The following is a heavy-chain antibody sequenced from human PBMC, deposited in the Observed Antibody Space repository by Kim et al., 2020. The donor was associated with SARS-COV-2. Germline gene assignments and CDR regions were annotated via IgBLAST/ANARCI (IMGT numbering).Heavy chain of an antibody. V-gene: IGHV4-4*02. Sequence: SETLSLTCAVSGGSISSTNWWRWVRQPPGKGLEWIGEIYHSGSTNYNPSLKSRVTISVDKSKNQFSLKLSSVTAADTAVYYCARGGTMVRGLWGYYYYGMDVWGQGTTVTVSS. CDR2: IYHSGST. CDR1: GGSISSTNW. J-gene: IGHJ6*02. CDR3: ARGGTMVRGLWGYYYYGMDV. D-gene: IGHD3-10*01.